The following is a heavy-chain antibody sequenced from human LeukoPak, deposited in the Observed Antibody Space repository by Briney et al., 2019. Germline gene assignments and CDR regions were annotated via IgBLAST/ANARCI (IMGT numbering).Heavy chain of an antibody. V-gene: IGHV3-23*01. CDR2: ISGSGGST. CDR1: GFTFSSYA. J-gene: IGHJ4*02. CDR3: AKDFHPGVVPAAIFDY. D-gene: IGHD2-2*01. Sequence: GGSLRLSCAASGFTFSSYAMSWVRQAPGKGLEWVSAISGSGGSTYYADSVKGRFTISRDNSKYTLYLQMNSLRAEDTAVYYCAKDFHPGVVPAAIFDYWGQGTLVTVSS.